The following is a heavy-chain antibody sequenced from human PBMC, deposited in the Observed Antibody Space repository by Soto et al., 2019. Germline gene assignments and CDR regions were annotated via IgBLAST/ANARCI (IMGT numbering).Heavy chain of an antibody. CDR1: GFSLSTSGVG. CDR3: AHRVGPQVGRFFDY. Sequence: QITLKESGPTLVKPTQTLTLTCTFSGFSLSTSGVGVGWIRQPPGKALEWLALIYWNDDKRYSPSLKSRLTITKDTSKNQVVLTMTNMDPVDTATYYCAHRVGPQVGRFFDYWGQGTLVTVSS. J-gene: IGHJ4*02. D-gene: IGHD3-10*01. V-gene: IGHV2-5*01. CDR2: IYWNDDK.